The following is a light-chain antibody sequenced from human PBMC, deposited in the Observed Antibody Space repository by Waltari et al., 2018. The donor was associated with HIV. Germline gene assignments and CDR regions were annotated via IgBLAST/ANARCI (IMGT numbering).Light chain of an antibody. J-gene: IGKJ3*01. V-gene: IGKV3-20*01. Sequence: EIVLTQSPGTLSLSPGERATLSCRASQSVNNRYIAWYQQKTGQTPRLLMYGASSRATGIPDRFSGSGSGTDFTLTISRLEPEDFAVYYCQQYDTPPFTFGPGTKVDIK. CDR1: QSVNNRY. CDR2: GAS. CDR3: QQYDTPPFT.